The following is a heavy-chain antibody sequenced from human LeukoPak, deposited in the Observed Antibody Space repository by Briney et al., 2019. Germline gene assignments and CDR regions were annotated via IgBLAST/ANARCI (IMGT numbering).Heavy chain of an antibody. J-gene: IGHJ4*02. CDR1: GYTFTGYD. V-gene: IGHV1-2*02. CDR2: INPNSGGT. D-gene: IGHD3-3*01. CDR3: ARYGVFDFWSGLDY. Sequence: ASVKVSCKASGYTFTGYDMHWVRQAPGQGLEWMGWINPNSGGTNYAQKFQGRVTMTRDTSISTAYMELSRLRSDDTAVYYCARYGVFDFWSGLDYWGQGTLVTVSS.